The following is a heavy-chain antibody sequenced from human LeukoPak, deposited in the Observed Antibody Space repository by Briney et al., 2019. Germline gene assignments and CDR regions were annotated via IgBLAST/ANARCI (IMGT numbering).Heavy chain of an antibody. J-gene: IGHJ4*02. D-gene: IGHD3-22*01. CDR2: INWNGDSI. V-gene: IGHV3-20*04. CDR3: ARDLPQIEY. CDR1: GFTFSSYE. Sequence: GGSLRLSCAASGFTFSSYEMNWVRQAPGKGLEWVSSINWNGDSIGYVDSVKGRFTISRDNAKDSLYLQMNNLRAEDTALYYCARDLPQIEYWGQGTLVTVSS.